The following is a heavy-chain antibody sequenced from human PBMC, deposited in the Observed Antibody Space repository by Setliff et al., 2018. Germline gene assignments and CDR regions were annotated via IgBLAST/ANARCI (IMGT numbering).Heavy chain of an antibody. Sequence: SETLSLTCTVSGGSISSSSYYWGWIRQPPGKGLEWIGSIYYSGSTYYNPSLKSRVTISVDTSKNQFSLKLSSVTAADTAVFYCARVRQLASPYYYYYYDMDVWGQGTTVTVSS. D-gene: IGHD6-6*01. V-gene: IGHV4-39*07. J-gene: IGHJ6*02. CDR1: GGSISSSSYY. CDR2: IYYSGST. CDR3: ARVRQLASPYYYYYYDMDV.